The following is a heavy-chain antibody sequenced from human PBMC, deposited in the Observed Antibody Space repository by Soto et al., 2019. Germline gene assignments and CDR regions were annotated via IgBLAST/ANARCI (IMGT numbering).Heavy chain of an antibody. J-gene: IGHJ6*02. CDR2: IIPFIGAP. D-gene: IGHD6-6*01. Sequence: VQSGAEVKKPGSSVKVSCKASGGTFNTYSFGWLRQAPGQGLQWMGSIIPFIGAPNYAQNFQDRVTITADESTTTAYMELSGLKSEDTAVYFCARGGDSSSLRAFYSYGFDVWGQGTSVTVSS. V-gene: IGHV1-69*11. CDR3: ARGGDSSSLRAFYSYGFDV. CDR1: GGTFNTYS.